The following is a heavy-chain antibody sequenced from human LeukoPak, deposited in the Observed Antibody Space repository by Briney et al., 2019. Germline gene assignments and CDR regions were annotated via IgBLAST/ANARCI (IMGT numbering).Heavy chain of an antibody. J-gene: IGHJ4*02. V-gene: IGHV3-30*02. CDR2: IRYDGSNK. Sequence: PGGSLRLSCAASGFTFSSYGMHWVRQASGKGLEWVAFIRYDGSNKYYADSVKGRFTISRDNSKNTLYLQMNSLGAEDTAVYYCARDRKWLQAVFDYWGQGTLVTVSS. D-gene: IGHD5-24*01. CDR1: GFTFSSYG. CDR3: ARDRKWLQAVFDY.